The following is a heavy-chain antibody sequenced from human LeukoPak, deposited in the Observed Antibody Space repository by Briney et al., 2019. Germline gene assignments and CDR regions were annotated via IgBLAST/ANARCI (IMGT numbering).Heavy chain of an antibody. D-gene: IGHD3-22*01. Sequence: GGSLRLSCAASGFTFSNACMSWVRQAPGKGLEWVSGISGSGGSTNYADSVKGRFTISRDNSKNTLYLQMNSLRAEDTAVYFCAKLDYYDTHWGQGTLVTVSS. V-gene: IGHV3-23*01. CDR1: GFTFSNAC. CDR3: AKLDYYDTH. CDR2: ISGSGGST. J-gene: IGHJ4*02.